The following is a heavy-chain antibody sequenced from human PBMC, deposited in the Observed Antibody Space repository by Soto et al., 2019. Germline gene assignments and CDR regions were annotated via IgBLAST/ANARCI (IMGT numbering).Heavy chain of an antibody. CDR1: GYSFTSYW. V-gene: IGHV5-51*01. J-gene: IGHJ3*02. Sequence: GESLKISCKGSGYSFTSYWIGWVRQMPGKGLEWMGIIYPGYSDTRYSPSFQGQVTISADKSISTAYLQWSSLKASDTAMYYCARSGVDDILTGYSPPGDIWGQGTMVTVSS. CDR3: ARSGVDDILTGYSPPGDI. D-gene: IGHD3-9*01. CDR2: IYPGYSDT.